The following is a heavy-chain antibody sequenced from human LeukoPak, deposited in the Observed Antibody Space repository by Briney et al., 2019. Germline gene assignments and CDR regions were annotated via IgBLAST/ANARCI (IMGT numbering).Heavy chain of an antibody. CDR1: GYTFTSYG. Sequence: ASVKVSCKASGYTFTSYGISWVRQAPGQGLEWMGWISAYNGNTNYAQKLQGRVTMTTDTSTSTAYMELRSLRSDDTAVYYCARALFEGGDYEYYHYMDVWGKGTTVTVSS. CDR2: ISAYNGNT. V-gene: IGHV1-18*01. J-gene: IGHJ6*03. D-gene: IGHD2-21*02. CDR3: ARALFEGGDYEYYHYMDV.